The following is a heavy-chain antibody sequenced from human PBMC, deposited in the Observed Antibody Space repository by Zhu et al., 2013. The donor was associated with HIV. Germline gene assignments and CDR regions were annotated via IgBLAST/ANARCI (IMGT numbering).Heavy chain of an antibody. CDR2: INAGSGET. J-gene: IGHJ4*02. D-gene: IGHD3-22*01. V-gene: IGHV1-3*01. CDR1: GYTFTRYI. CDR3: ARTLGPEYYDSSGYYYGPPFEY. Sequence: QVQLVQSGAEVKKPGASVKVSCKGSGYTFTRYILHWVRQAPGQRPEWMGWINAGSGETKYSHKFQGRVTITRDTSASTAYMELSSLRSEDTAVYYCARTLGPEYYDSSGYYYGPPFEYWGQGTLVTVPS.